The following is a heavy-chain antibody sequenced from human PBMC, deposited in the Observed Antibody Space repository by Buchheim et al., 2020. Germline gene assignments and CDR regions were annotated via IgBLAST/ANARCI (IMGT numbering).Heavy chain of an antibody. CDR1: GGSFSGYY. CDR3: ARAAIVVVPAAIVVYYYYYMDV. D-gene: IGHD2-2*02. Sequence: QVQLQQRGAGLLKPSETLSLTCAVYGGSFSGYYWSWIRQPPGKGLEWIGEINHSGSTNYNPSLKSRVTISVDTSKNQFSLKLSSVTAADTAVYYCARAAIVVVPAAIVVYYYYYMDVWGKGTT. J-gene: IGHJ6*03. CDR2: INHSGST. V-gene: IGHV4-34*01.